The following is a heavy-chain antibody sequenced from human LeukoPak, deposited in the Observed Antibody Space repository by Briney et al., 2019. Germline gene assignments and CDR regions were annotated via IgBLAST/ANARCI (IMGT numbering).Heavy chain of an antibody. CDR1: GFTFSSYS. D-gene: IGHD2-8*01. CDR2: ISGSGGST. CDR3: AKPLIRSDAFDI. V-gene: IGHV3-23*01. Sequence: GGSLRLSCAASGFTFSSYSMNWVRQAPGKGLEWVSAISGSGGSTYYADSVKGRFTISRDNSKNTLYLQMNSLRAEDTAVYYCAKPLIRSDAFDIWGQGTMVTVSS. J-gene: IGHJ3*02.